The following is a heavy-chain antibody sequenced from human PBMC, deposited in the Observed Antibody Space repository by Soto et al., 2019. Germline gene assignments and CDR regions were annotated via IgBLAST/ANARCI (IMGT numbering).Heavy chain of an antibody. J-gene: IGHJ4*02. D-gene: IGHD3-10*01. Sequence: LGESLKISCQGSGYRFTTYWIGWVRQMPGKGLEWMASIYPGDSDTRHSPSFQGQVTMSADKSISTAYLQWSSLQASDTAIYYCARRNYYGSGGQESYYLDDWGQGTLVTVSS. CDR3: ARRNYYGSGGQESYYLDD. CDR2: IYPGDSDT. V-gene: IGHV5-51*01. CDR1: GYRFTTYW.